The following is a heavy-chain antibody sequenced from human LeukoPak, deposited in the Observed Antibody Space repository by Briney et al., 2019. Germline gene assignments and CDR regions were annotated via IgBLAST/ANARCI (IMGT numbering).Heavy chain of an antibody. CDR3: AKCPYSSGIDAFDI. V-gene: IGHV3-30*02. D-gene: IGHD6-19*01. CDR2: IRYDGSNE. Sequence: GGSLRLSCAASGFTFSNHYMSWIRQAPGKGLEWVSFIRYDGSNEYYADSVRGRFTISRDNSKNTLYLQMNSLRAEDTAVYYCAKCPYSSGIDAFDIWGQGTMVTVSS. J-gene: IGHJ3*02. CDR1: GFTFSNHY.